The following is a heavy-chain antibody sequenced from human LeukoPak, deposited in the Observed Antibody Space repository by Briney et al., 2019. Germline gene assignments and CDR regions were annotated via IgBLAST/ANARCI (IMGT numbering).Heavy chain of an antibody. J-gene: IGHJ4*02. CDR1: GFSFSSYW. Sequence: GGSLRLSYAASGFSFSSYWMSWVRQAPGKGLEWVANIKQDGSEKYYVDSVKGRFTISRDNSKNTLYLQMNSLRAEDTAVYYCARGGGYCSGGSCYNLDYWGQGTLVTVSS. V-gene: IGHV3-7*04. CDR3: ARGGGYCSGGSCYNLDY. D-gene: IGHD2-15*01. CDR2: IKQDGSEK.